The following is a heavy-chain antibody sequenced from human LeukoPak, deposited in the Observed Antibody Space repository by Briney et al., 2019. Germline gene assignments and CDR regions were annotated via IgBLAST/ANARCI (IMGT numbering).Heavy chain of an antibody. Sequence: GGSLTLSCGASGFTVNSNYMSWVRQAPGKGLEWVSAIYSGGATYYADSVKGRFTISRDNSKNTLYFQMNSLRAEDTAVYYCARGGIAVPERYFQHWGQGTLVTVSS. CDR3: ARGGIAVPERYFQH. CDR1: GFTVNSNY. CDR2: IYSGGAT. J-gene: IGHJ1*01. V-gene: IGHV3-53*01. D-gene: IGHD6-19*01.